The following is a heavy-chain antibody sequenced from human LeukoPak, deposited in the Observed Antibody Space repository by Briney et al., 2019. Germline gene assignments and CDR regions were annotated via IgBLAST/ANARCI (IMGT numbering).Heavy chain of an antibody. CDR2: IYTSGST. D-gene: IGHD3-9*01. Sequence: SETLSLTCTVSGGSISSYYWSWIRQPAGKGLEWIGRIYTSGSTNYNPSLKSRVTISVDTSKNQFSLKLSSVTAADTAVYYCARGRLRYFDWLLRPAWYFDYWGQGTLVTVSS. J-gene: IGHJ4*02. V-gene: IGHV4-4*07. CDR1: GGSISSYY. CDR3: ARGRLRYFDWLLRPAWYFDY.